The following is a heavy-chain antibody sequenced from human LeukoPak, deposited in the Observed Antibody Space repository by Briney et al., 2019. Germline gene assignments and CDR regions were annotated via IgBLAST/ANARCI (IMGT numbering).Heavy chain of an antibody. CDR3: AKSFYDSSGCCYFDY. V-gene: IGHV4-34*01. CDR1: GGSFSGYY. Sequence: PSETLSLTCAVYGGSFSGYYWSWIRQPPGKGLEWIGEINHSGSTNYNPSLKSRVTISVDTSKNQFSLKLSSVTAADTAVYYCAKSFYDSSGCCYFDYWGQGTLVTVSS. CDR2: INHSGST. J-gene: IGHJ4*02. D-gene: IGHD6-19*01.